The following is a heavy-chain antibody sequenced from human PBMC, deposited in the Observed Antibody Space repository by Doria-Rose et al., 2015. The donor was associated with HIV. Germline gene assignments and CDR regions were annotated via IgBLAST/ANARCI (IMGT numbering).Heavy chain of an antibody. CDR3: ASQWERSSFDY. J-gene: IGHJ4*02. CDR2: IIPSLDIV. D-gene: IGHD1-26*01. V-gene: IGHV1-69*09. CDR1: GGTFSSYT. Sequence: QVQLVQSGSEVKKPGSSVKVSCKASGGTFSSYTISWVRQAPGQGLEWMGRIIPSLDIVNYALRFQGRVTITADESTSTAYMELSSLRSEDTAIYYGASQWERSSFDYWGQGTLVAVSS.